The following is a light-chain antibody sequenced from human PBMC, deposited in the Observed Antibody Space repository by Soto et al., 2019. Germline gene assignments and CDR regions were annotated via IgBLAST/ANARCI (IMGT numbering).Light chain of an antibody. V-gene: IGLV1-40*01. CDR1: RSNIGAGYD. CDR2: GNT. Sequence: QSVLTQPPSVSGAPGQRVTISCTGTRSNIGAGYDVHWYQQVPGMAPKLLIYGNTNRPSGVPDRFSGSKSGTSASLAITGLQAVDEADYYCQSCDTNLSGSRIFGTGTQLTVL. CDR3: QSCDTNLSGSRI. J-gene: IGLJ1*01.